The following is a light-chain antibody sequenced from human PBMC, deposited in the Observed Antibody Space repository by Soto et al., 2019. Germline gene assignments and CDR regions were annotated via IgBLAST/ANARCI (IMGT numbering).Light chain of an antibody. CDR3: QQYNNWPPIT. CDR1: QSVSSY. J-gene: IGKJ5*01. Sequence: EIVLTQSPATLSLSPGNRATLSCRASQSVSSYLAWYQQKPGQAPRLLIYGASTRATGIPARFSGSGSGTEFTLTISSLQSEDFAVYYCQQYNNWPPITFGQGTRLEI. V-gene: IGKV3-15*01. CDR2: GAS.